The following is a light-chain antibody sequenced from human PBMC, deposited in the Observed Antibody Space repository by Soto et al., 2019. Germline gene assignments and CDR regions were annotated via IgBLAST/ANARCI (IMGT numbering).Light chain of an antibody. CDR3: YSYTTSNTYV. Sequence: QSALAQPATVSRSPGQSITISFAGTSSDVGGYSYVSWYQHHPGKVPQLMIYDVSNRPSGVSNRFSGSKSGNTASLTISGLQPEDEADYYWYSYTTSNTYVYGTGTKVTVL. V-gene: IGLV2-14*03. CDR2: DVS. CDR1: SSDVGGYSY. J-gene: IGLJ1*01.